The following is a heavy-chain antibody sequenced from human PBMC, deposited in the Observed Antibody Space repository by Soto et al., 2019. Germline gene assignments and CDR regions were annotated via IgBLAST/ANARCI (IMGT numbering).Heavy chain of an antibody. D-gene: IGHD3-10*01. Sequence: PGGSLRLSCAASGXTFSNAWMNWVRQAPGKGLEWVGRIKSKTDGGTTDYAAPVKGRFTISRDDSKNTLYLQMNSLKTEDTAVYYCTTDRGDGYNTHYFDYWGQGTLVTVSS. CDR2: IKSKTDGGTT. J-gene: IGHJ4*02. CDR3: TTDRGDGYNTHYFDY. V-gene: IGHV3-15*07. CDR1: GXTFSNAW.